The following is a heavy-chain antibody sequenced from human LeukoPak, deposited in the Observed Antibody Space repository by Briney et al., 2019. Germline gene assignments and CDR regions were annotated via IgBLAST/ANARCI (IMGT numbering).Heavy chain of an antibody. CDR1: GFTFSSYE. V-gene: IGHV3-23*01. CDR2: ISGSGGST. CDR3: AKDKGGVLTRWTGYPQLFDY. D-gene: IGHD3/OR15-3a*01. Sequence: GGSLRLSCAASGFTFSSYEMNWVRQAPGKGLEWVSAISGSGGSTYYADSVKGRFTISRDNSKNTLYLQMDSLRAEDTAVYYCAKDKGGVLTRWTGYPQLFDYWGQGTLVTVSS. J-gene: IGHJ4*02.